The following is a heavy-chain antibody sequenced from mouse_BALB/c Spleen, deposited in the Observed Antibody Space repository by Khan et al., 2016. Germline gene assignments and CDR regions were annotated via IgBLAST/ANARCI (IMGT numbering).Heavy chain of an antibody. CDR3: ARYRYYYGSSRYFDV. CDR1: GYTFTNYG. J-gene: IGHJ1*01. Sequence: QIQLVQSGPELKKPGKTVKISCKASGYTFTNYGMNWVKQAPGKGLKWMGWINTYSGESTYADDYKGRFAVSLETSANTAYLQINNLKYEDTSTFFCARYRYYYGSSRYFDVWGAGTTFTVSS. CDR2: INTYSGES. V-gene: IGHV9-3-1*01. D-gene: IGHD1-1*01.